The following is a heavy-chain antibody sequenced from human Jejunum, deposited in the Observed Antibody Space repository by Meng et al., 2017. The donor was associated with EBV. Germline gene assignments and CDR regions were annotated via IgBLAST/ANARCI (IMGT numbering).Heavy chain of an antibody. CDR1: GFTFSSYW. CDR3: ARDQSVAGPTTTDY. V-gene: IGHV3-74*01. D-gene: IGHD2-15*01. Sequence: VQLAGSGGGLVQPGGSLRLSCAASGFTFSSYWMHWVRQAPGKGLVWVSRINSDGSSAAYADSVKGRFTISRDNAKNTLYPQMNSLRAEDTAAYYCARDQSVAGPTTTDYWGQGTLVTVSS. J-gene: IGHJ4*02. CDR2: INSDGSSA.